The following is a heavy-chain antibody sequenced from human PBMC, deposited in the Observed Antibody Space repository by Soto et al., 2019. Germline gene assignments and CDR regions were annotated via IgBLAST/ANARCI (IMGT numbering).Heavy chain of an antibody. CDR3: ARDPGIAAAGPGGFDP. V-gene: IGHV4-59*01. J-gene: IGHJ5*02. D-gene: IGHD6-13*01. CDR1: GGSISSYY. CDR2: IYYSGST. Sequence: SETLSLTCTVSGGSISSYYWNWIRQPPGKGLEWIGYIYYSGSTNYNPSLKSRVTISVDTSKNQFSLKLSSVTAAAAAVYYCARDPGIAAAGPGGFDPWGQGTLVTVTA.